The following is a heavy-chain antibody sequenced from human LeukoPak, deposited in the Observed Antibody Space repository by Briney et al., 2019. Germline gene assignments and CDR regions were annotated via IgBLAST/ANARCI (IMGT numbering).Heavy chain of an antibody. CDR1: GGIFSSYA. CDR3: ARGGPEDYFDY. CDR2: MNPNSGNT. Sequence: GASVKVSCKASGGIFSSYAINWVRQATGQGLEWMGWMNPNSGNTGYAQKFQGRVTMTRNTSISTAYMELSSLRSEDTAVYYCARGGPEDYFDYWGQGTLVTVSS. V-gene: IGHV1-8*02. J-gene: IGHJ4*02.